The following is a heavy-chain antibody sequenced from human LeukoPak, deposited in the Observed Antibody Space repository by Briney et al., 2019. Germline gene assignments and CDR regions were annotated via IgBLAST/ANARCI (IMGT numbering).Heavy chain of an antibody. J-gene: IGHJ4*02. V-gene: IGHV4-39*07. CDR3: ARVAVVVVAATSGYYFDY. D-gene: IGHD2-15*01. Sequence: PSETLSLTCTVSGGSISSSSYYWGWIRQPPGKGLEWIGSIYYSGSTYYNPSLKSRVTISVDTTKNQFSLKLSSVTAADTAVYYCARVAVVVVAATSGYYFDYWGQGTLVTVSS. CDR2: IYYSGST. CDR1: GGSISSSSYY.